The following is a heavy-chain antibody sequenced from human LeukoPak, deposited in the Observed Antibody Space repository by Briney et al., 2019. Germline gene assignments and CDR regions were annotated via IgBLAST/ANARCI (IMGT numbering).Heavy chain of an antibody. CDR1: GYTFTGYY. D-gene: IGHD3-22*01. CDR2: INPNSGGT. CDR3: ATYYYDSSGYRDYFDY. Sequence: ASVKVSCKASGYTFTGYYIHWVRQAPGQGLEWMGWINPNSGGTNYAQKFQGRVTMTRDTSISTAYMELSRLRSDDTAVYYCATYYYDSSGYRDYFDYWGQGTLVTVSS. J-gene: IGHJ4*02. V-gene: IGHV1-2*02.